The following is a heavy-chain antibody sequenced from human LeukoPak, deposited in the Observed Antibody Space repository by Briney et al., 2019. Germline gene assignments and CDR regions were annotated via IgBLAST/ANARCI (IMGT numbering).Heavy chain of an antibody. D-gene: IGHD2-2*01. V-gene: IGHV3-20*04. Sequence: GGSLRLSCTASGFAFDEHGMSWVRQVPGKGLEWVSGINWSGGSTVYADPLRGRFTISRDNAKNSLYLQMDSLRAEDTALYYCARAPITSPFYFDYWGQGTLVTVSS. CDR3: ARAPITSPFYFDY. CDR2: INWSGGST. J-gene: IGHJ4*02. CDR1: GFAFDEHG.